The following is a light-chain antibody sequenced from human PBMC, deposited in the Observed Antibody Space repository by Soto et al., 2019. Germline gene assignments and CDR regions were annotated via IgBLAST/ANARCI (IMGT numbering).Light chain of an antibody. CDR1: SSDIGGYKY. CDR3: SSYTSSSTLV. J-gene: IGLJ2*01. CDR2: DVS. V-gene: IGLV2-14*03. Sequence: QSALTQPASVSGSPGQSITISCTGTSSDIGGYKYVSWYQQHPGKAPKRMIYDVSNRPSGVSNRFSGSKSGNTASLTISGLQAEDEADYYCSSYTSSSTLVFGGGTKLTVL.